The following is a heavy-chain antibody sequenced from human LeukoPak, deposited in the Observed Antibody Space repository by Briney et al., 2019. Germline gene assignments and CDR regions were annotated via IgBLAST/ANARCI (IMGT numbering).Heavy chain of an antibody. Sequence: GGSLRLSCAASGLSFSTAWMGWVRQAPGKGLEWVALIWFDGSNGYYLDSVKGRFTISRDNSQHTLYLQMTNLRAEDTAVYYCARESYGAYIFDYWGQGTLVTVSS. D-gene: IGHD4/OR15-4a*01. J-gene: IGHJ4*02. CDR1: GLSFSTAW. CDR2: IWFDGSNG. V-gene: IGHV3-33*07. CDR3: ARESYGAYIFDY.